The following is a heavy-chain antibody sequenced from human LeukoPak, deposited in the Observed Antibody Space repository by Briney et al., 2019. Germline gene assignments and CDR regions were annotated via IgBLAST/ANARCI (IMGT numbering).Heavy chain of an antibody. J-gene: IGHJ6*03. CDR2: IKQDGSEK. CDR3: ARERIAAGLGFYYYYYMDV. Sequence: QPGGSLRLSCAASGFTFSSYWMSWVRQTPGKGLEWVANIKQDGSEKYYVDSVKGRFTISRDNAKNSLYLQMNSLRAEDTAVYYCARERIAAGLGFYYYYYMDVWGKGTTVTVSS. CDR1: GFTFSSYW. V-gene: IGHV3-7*01. D-gene: IGHD6-13*01.